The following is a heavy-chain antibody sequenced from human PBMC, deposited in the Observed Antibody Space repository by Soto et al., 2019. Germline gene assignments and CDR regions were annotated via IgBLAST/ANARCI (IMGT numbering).Heavy chain of an antibody. V-gene: IGHV4-4*07. Sequence: TSETLSLTCTVSGGSISSYYWSWIRQPAGKGLEWIGRIYTSGSTNYNPSLKSRVTMSVDTSKNQFSLKLSSVTAADTAVYYCARAAAGTPVINWFDPWGQGTLVTVSS. CDR2: IYTSGST. CDR3: ARAAAGTPVINWFDP. J-gene: IGHJ5*02. D-gene: IGHD6-13*01. CDR1: GGSISSYY.